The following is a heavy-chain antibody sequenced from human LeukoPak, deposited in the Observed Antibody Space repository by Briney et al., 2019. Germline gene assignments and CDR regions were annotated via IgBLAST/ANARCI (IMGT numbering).Heavy chain of an antibody. J-gene: IGHJ5*02. CDR1: GFTFSSYA. D-gene: IGHD2-2*01. V-gene: IGHV3-23*01. CDR3: ARQDCSSTSCYEFDP. Sequence: TGGSLRLSCAASGFTFSSYAMSWVRQAPGKGLEWVSAISGSGGSTYYADSVKGRFTISRDNSKNTLYLQMNSLRAEDTAVYYCARQDCSSTSCYEFDPWGQGTLVTVSS. CDR2: ISGSGGST.